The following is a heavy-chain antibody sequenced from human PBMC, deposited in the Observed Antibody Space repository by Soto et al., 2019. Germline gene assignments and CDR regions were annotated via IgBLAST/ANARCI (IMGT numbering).Heavy chain of an antibody. V-gene: IGHV4-59*01. Sequence: SETLSLTCTVSGGSISSYYWSWIRQSPGKRLEWIGYIYYNGDTTYNPSLKNRITISVDTSKNQFSLRLSSVTAADTAVYYCARAGYYDSTTYYYIFHQWGQGNLVTVSS. D-gene: IGHD3-22*01. CDR2: IYYNGDT. CDR1: GGSISSYY. J-gene: IGHJ4*02. CDR3: ARAGYYDSTTYYYIFHQ.